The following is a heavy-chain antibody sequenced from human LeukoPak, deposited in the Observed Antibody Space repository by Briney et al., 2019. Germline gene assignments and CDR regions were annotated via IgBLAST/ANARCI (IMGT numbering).Heavy chain of an antibody. J-gene: IGHJ6*03. CDR1: GGSISSSSQY. Sequence: SETLSLTCSVSGGSISSSSQYWGWIRQPPGKGLEWIGYIYYSGSTNYNPSLKSRVTISVDTSKNQFSLKLSSVTAADTAVYYCARSVEGYCSGGSCYSYYYYMDVWGKGTTVTVSS. V-gene: IGHV4-61*05. CDR3: ARSVEGYCSGGSCYSYYYYMDV. D-gene: IGHD2-15*01. CDR2: IYYSGST.